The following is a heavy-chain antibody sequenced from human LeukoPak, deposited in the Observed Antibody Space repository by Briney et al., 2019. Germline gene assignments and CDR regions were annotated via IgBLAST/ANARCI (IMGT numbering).Heavy chain of an antibody. CDR2: IRYDGSNK. D-gene: IGHD2-2*01. CDR3: AKVSKQYCSSTNCLDAFDI. CDR1: GFTFSSYG. Sequence: PGGSLRLSCAASGFTFSSYGMHWVRQAPGKGLEWVAFIRYDGSNKYYADSVKGRFTISRDNSKNTLYLQMNSLRAEDTAVYYCAKVSKQYCSSTNCLDAFDIWGQGTMVTVSS. V-gene: IGHV3-30*02. J-gene: IGHJ3*02.